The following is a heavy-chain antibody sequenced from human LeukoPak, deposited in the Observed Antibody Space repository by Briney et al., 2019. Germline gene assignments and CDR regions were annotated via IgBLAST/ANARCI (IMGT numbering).Heavy chain of an antibody. D-gene: IGHD6-25*01. CDR1: GFTFSSYW. V-gene: IGHV3-74*01. CDR3: AKNSGYSWQYFFDY. J-gene: IGHJ4*02. Sequence: PGGSLRLSCAASGFTFSSYWMHWVRQAPGKGLVWVSRINSDGSSTSYADSVKGRFTISRDNAKNTLYLQMNSLRAEDAAVYFCAKNSGYSWQYFFDYWGQGTLVTVSS. CDR2: INSDGSST.